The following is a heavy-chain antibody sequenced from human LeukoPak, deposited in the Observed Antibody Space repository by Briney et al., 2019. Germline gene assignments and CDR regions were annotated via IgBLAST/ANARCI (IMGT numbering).Heavy chain of an antibody. D-gene: IGHD1-26*01. V-gene: IGHV3-23*01. CDR1: GFMFSSYA. Sequence: GGSVRLSCAASGFMFSSYAMTWVRQAPGKGLEWVSAISGSGGSTYYADSVKGRFTISRDNAKNSLYLQMNSLRAEDTAVYYCAREATGFDPWGQGTLVTVSS. J-gene: IGHJ5*02. CDR2: ISGSGGST. CDR3: AREATGFDP.